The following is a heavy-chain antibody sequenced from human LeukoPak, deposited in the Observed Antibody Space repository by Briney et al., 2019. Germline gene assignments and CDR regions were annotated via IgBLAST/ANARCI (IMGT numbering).Heavy chain of an antibody. D-gene: IGHD3-22*01. CDR2: ISAYNGNT. V-gene: IGHV1-18*01. CDR1: GYTVTSYG. J-gene: IGHJ3*02. CDR3: ARRLYYYDSSGYYYVGAFDI. Sequence: GASVKVSCKASGYTVTSYGISWVRQAPGQGLEWMGWISAYNGNTNYAQKLQGRVTMTTDTSTSTAYMELRSLRSDDTAVYYCARRLYYYDSSGYYYVGAFDIWGQGTMVTVSS.